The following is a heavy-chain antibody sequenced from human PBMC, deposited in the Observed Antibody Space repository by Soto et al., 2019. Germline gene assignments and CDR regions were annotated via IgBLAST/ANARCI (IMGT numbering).Heavy chain of an antibody. J-gene: IGHJ2*01. Sequence: EVQLLESGGDSVQPGGSVRLSCAGSGFTVINYAMNGVRQAPGKGLEWVSTISGGGDATFFADSVRGRFTFSRDNSKNTVTLQMNSLGVDDTAVYYCARKVVGSTSRPDYWYFDLWGRGTLVTVSS. CDR3: ARKVVGSTSRPDYWYFDL. V-gene: IGHV3-23*01. CDR1: GFTVINYA. D-gene: IGHD2-21*01. CDR2: ISGGGDAT.